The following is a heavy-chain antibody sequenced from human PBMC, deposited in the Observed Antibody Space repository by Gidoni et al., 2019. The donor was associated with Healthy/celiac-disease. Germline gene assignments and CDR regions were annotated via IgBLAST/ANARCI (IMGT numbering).Heavy chain of an antibody. V-gene: IGHV4-59*01. CDR1: GGSISSYY. J-gene: IGHJ3*02. Sequence: QVQLQESGPGLVKPSETLSLTCTVPGGSISSYYWSWIRQPPGKGLEWIGYIYYSGSTNYNPSLKSRVTISVDTSKNQFSLKLSSVTAADTAVYYCARMYSGSYFAGPLGFDIWGQGTMVTVSS. D-gene: IGHD1-26*01. CDR3: ARMYSGSYFAGPLGFDI. CDR2: IYYSGST.